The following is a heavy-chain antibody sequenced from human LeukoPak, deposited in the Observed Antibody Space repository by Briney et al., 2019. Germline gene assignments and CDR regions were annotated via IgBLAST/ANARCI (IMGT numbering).Heavy chain of an antibody. J-gene: IGHJ4*02. D-gene: IGHD1-26*01. Sequence: PSETLSLTCTVSGGSISSYYWSWIRQPAGEGLEWIGRMYTSGSTNYNPSLKSRVTMSVDTSKNLFSLKLSSVTAADTAVFYCARENSGSYRELDYWGQGTLVTVSS. CDR2: MYTSGST. V-gene: IGHV4-4*07. CDR3: ARENSGSYRELDY. CDR1: GGSISSYY.